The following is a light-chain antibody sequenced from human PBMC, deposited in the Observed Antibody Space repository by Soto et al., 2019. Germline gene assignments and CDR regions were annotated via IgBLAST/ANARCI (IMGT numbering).Light chain of an antibody. Sequence: DIQLTQSPSFLSASVGDRVTITCRASQGISSYLAWYQQKPGKAPKLLIYAASTLQTGVPSRFSGSGSATDFTLTINSLQPEDFATYYCQQTDSYPSTFGGGTKV. V-gene: IGKV1-9*01. CDR1: QGISSY. CDR3: QQTDSYPST. J-gene: IGKJ4*01. CDR2: AAS.